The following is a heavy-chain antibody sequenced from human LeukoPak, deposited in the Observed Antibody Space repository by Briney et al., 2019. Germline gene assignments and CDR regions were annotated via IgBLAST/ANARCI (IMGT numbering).Heavy chain of an antibody. CDR1: GYSFTNYW. CDR3: ARQRETAKYNYDPFDY. D-gene: IGHD5-18*01. Sequence: GESLKISCKASGYSFTNYWIGWVRQMPGKGVEWMGIIYPDDSETRYNPSFEGQVTISADKSISTAYLQWSSLQASDTAMYYCARQRETAKYNYDPFDYWGQGTLVTVSS. CDR2: IYPDDSET. J-gene: IGHJ4*02. V-gene: IGHV5-51*01.